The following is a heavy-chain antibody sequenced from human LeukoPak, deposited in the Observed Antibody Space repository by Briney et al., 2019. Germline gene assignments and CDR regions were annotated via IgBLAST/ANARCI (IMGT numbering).Heavy chain of an antibody. J-gene: IGHJ4*02. CDR1: GFTFSSYW. CDR3: AREDRYSSSWYYY. Sequence: GGSLRLSCAASGFTFSSYWMSWVRQAPGKGLEWVANIKQDGSEKYYVDSVKGRLTISRDNAKNSLYLQMNSLRAEDTAVYYCAREDRYSSSWYYYWGQGTLVTVSS. V-gene: IGHV3-7*01. D-gene: IGHD6-13*01. CDR2: IKQDGSEK.